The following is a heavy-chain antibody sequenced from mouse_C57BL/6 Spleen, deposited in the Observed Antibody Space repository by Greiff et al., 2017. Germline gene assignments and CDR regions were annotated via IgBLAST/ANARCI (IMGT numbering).Heavy chain of an antibody. CDR2: INPSNGGT. CDR3: ARVYYYGSRRYFDV. CDR1: GYTFTSYW. V-gene: IGHV1-53*01. D-gene: IGHD1-1*01. Sequence: ASGYTFTSYWMHWVKQRPGQGLEWIGNINPSNGGTNYNEKFKSKATLTVDKSSSTAYMQLSRLTSEDSAVYFCARVYYYGSRRYFDVWGTGTAVTVSS. J-gene: IGHJ1*03.